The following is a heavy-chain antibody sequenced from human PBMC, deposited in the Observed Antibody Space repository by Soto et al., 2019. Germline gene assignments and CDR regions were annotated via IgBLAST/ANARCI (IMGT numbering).Heavy chain of an antibody. J-gene: IGHJ6*02. V-gene: IGHV3-15*01. CDR2: IKSKTDGGTT. CDR3: RLDYFYYGMDV. CDR1: GFSFRNAW. Sequence: GGSLRLSCAASGFSFRNAWMSWVRQAPGKGLEWVGRIKSKTDGGTTDYAAPVKGRFTISRDNSKNTLYLQMNSLKTEDTAVYYCRLDYFYYGMDVWGQGTTVTVSS.